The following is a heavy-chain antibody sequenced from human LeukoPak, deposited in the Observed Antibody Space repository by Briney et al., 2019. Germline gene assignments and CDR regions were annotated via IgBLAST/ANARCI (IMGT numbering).Heavy chain of an antibody. CDR1: GFIVNSYG. CDR2: ISSDGSNK. Sequence: GGSLRLSCVVSGFIVNSYGMHWVRQAPGKGLEWVALISSDGSNKYYADSVKGRFTISRDTSKKTLFLQMNSLRADTTALYYSSKESLGYDFVYWGGGGLVTVS. J-gene: IGHJ4*02. V-gene: IGHV3-30*18. D-gene: IGHD2-2*01. CDR3: SKESLGYDFVY.